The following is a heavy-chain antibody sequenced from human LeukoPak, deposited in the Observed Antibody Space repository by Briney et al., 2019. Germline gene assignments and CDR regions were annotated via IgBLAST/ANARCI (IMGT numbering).Heavy chain of an antibody. D-gene: IGHD1-1*01. CDR3: TTAGQLELEGGGYYYYYGMDV. Sequence: PGGSLRLSCAASGFTFSNAWMSWVRQAPGKGLEWVGRFKSKTDGGTTDYAAPVKGRFTISRDDSKNTLYLQMNSLKTGDTAVYYCTTAGQLELEGGGYYYYYGMDVWGQGTTVTVSS. V-gene: IGHV3-15*01. CDR2: FKSKTDGGTT. J-gene: IGHJ6*02. CDR1: GFTFSNAW.